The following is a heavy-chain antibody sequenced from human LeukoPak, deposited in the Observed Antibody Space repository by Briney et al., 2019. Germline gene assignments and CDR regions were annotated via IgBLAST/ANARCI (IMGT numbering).Heavy chain of an antibody. D-gene: IGHD2-15*01. CDR2: ISSSSNYI. Sequence: GGSLRLSCAASGFTFSSYNMNWVRQAPGKGLEWVSSISSSSNYIYYADSVKGRFTISRDNAKNSLYLQMNSLRAEDTAVYYCARAACSGGSCYGGFDYWGQGTLVTVSS. V-gene: IGHV3-21*04. J-gene: IGHJ4*02. CDR1: GFTFSSYN. CDR3: ARAACSGGSCYGGFDY.